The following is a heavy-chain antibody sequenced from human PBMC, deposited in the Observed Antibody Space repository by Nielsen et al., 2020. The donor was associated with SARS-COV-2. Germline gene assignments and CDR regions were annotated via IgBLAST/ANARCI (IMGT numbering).Heavy chain of an antibody. CDR2: IYYSGST. J-gene: IGHJ4*02. CDR3: ARLSGSYFTYFDY. D-gene: IGHD1-26*01. V-gene: IGHV4-39*01. Sequence: SETLSLTCTVSGGSISSSSYYWGWIRQPPGKGLEWIGSIYYSGSTYYNPSLKSRVTISVDTSKNQCSLKLSSVTAADTAVYYCARLSGSYFTYFDYWGQGTLVTVSS. CDR1: GGSISSSSYY.